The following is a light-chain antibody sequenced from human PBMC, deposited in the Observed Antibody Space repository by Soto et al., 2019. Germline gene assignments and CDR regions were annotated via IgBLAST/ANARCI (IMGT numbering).Light chain of an antibody. CDR2: AAS. CDR1: QTIKTY. CDR3: QQTYTAPGT. V-gene: IGKV1-39*01. J-gene: IGKJ1*01. Sequence: DIQMTQSPSPLSASVGDSVTITCRASQTIKTYLNWYRHKPGKAPELLIYAASRLQSGVASRFSGSGSGTYFILTISSPQPDDLATYYCQQTYTAPGTFGQGTKVEI.